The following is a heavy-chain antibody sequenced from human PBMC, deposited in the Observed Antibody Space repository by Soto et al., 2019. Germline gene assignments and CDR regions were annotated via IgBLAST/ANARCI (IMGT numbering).Heavy chain of an antibody. CDR2: IYYSGST. V-gene: IGHV4-31*02. J-gene: IGHJ4*02. D-gene: IGHD4-17*01. CDR3: ARVGDYGGIYFDY. CDR1: GGSISSGGYY. Sequence: SETLSLTCTVSGGSISSGGYYWSWIRQHPGKGLEWIGYIYYSGSTYYNPSLKSRVTISVDTSKNQFSLKLSSVTAADTAVYYCARVGDYGGIYFDYWGQGTLVTVSS.